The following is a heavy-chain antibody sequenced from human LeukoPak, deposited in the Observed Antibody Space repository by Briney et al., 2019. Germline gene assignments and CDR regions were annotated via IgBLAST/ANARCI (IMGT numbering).Heavy chain of an antibody. CDR2: VNESGNT. J-gene: IGHJ6*03. CDR1: GGSLSGYY. D-gene: IGHD3-10*01. Sequence: SETLSLTCGVAGGSLSGYYWTWIRQSPRRGQERIGVVNESGNTNYNAPLESRVTISVDTSKNQFSLKLSSVTAADTAVYYCARVFGYYYYYIDVWGEGTTVSVS. CDR3: ARVFGYYYYYIDV. V-gene: IGHV4-34*01.